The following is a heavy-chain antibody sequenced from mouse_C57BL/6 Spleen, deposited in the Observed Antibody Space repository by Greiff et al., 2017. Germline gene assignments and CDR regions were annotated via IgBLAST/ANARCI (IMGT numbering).Heavy chain of an antibody. CDR3: ARDWDDYFDY. D-gene: IGHD4-1*01. CDR1: GFTFSSYA. Sequence: EVKLVESGGGLVKPGGSLKLSCAASGFTFSSYAMSWVRQTPEKRLAWVATISDGGSYIYYPDNVKGRFTISRDIAKNNLYLQMSHLKSEDTAMYYCARDWDDYFDYWGQGTTLTVSS. V-gene: IGHV5-4*01. CDR2: ISDGGSYI. J-gene: IGHJ2*01.